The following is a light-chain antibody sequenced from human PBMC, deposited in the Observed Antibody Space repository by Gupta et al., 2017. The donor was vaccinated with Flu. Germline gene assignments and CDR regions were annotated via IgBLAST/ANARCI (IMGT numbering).Light chain of an antibody. J-gene: IGLJ3*02. CDR1: SSDVGGYNY. Sequence: QSALTQPASVSGSPGQSITISCTGTSSDVGGYNYVSWYQHHPGKAPKLMIYEVINRPSGVSNRFSGSQSGNTASLTISGLQAEDEADYYCSSYTSSNSLEFGGGTKLTAL. V-gene: IGLV2-14*01. CDR3: SSYTSSNSLE. CDR2: EVI.